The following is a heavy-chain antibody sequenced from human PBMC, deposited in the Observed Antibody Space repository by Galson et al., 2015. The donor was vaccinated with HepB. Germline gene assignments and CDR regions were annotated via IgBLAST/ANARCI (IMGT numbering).Heavy chain of an antibody. CDR3: ARDCSSATCLYGMDV. CDR1: GYTFNTYA. Sequence: SVKVSCKGSGYTFNTYAYSWVRQAPGQGLEWMGWISANSGYTNYVQKLTGRVTMNTDTSTSTAFMELRSLRSDDTAVYYCARDCSSATCLYGMDVWGQGTTVTVSS. D-gene: IGHD2-2*01. V-gene: IGHV1-18*04. J-gene: IGHJ6*02. CDR2: ISANSGYT.